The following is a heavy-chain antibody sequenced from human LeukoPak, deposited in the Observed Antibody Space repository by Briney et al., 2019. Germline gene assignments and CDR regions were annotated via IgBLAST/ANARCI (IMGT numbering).Heavy chain of an antibody. Sequence: GGSLRLSCAASGFTFSSYSMNWVRQAPGKGLEWVSSISSSSSYIYYADSVKGRFTISRDNAKNSLYLQMNSLRAEDTAVYYCARASSWYEEDYFDYWGQGTLDTVSS. CDR2: ISSSSSYI. D-gene: IGHD6-13*01. J-gene: IGHJ4*02. CDR1: GFTFSSYS. CDR3: ARASSWYEEDYFDY. V-gene: IGHV3-21*01.